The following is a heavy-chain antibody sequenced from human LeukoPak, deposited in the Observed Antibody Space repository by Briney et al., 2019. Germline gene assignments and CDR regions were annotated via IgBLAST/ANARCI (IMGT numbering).Heavy chain of an antibody. CDR2: IYYSGST. J-gene: IGHJ3*02. CDR3: ARHSRGYYDSTGYYYGSHAFDI. Sequence: SETLSLTCTVSGGSIISSTYYWGWIRQPPGKGLEWTGSIYYSGSTYYNPSLKSRVTISVDTSRNQFSLKLSSVTAADTAVFHCARHSRGYYDSTGYYYGSHAFDIWGQGTMVTASS. D-gene: IGHD3-22*01. CDR1: GGSIISSTYY. V-gene: IGHV4-39*01.